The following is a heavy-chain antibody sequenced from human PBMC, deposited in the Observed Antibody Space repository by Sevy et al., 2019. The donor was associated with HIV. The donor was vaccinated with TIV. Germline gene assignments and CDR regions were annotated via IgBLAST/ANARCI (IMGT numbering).Heavy chain of an antibody. CDR2: IYYSGST. J-gene: IGHJ6*02. Sequence: SETLSLTCTVSGGSISSYYWSWIRQPPRKGLEWIGYIYYSGSTNYNPSLKSRFTISVDTSKNQFSLKLRSVTAADTALDYGARGEGRHYGSVVLGYYYYGMDVWGQGTTVTVSS. D-gene: IGHD3-10*01. CDR3: ARGEGRHYGSVVLGYYYYGMDV. V-gene: IGHV4-59*01. CDR1: GGSISSYY.